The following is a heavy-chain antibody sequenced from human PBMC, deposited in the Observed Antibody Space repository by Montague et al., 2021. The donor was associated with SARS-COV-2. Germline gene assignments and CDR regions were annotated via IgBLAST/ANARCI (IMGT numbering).Heavy chain of an antibody. CDR1: GGSISSSNYY. CDR2: MYYSGGT. Sequence: SETLSLTCTVSGGSISSSNYYWGWIRQPPGKGLEWIGNMYYSGGTYYNPSLKSRATIPIDTSKNQFSLKLSSVTAADTAVYYCARDDIVLQGVTKGMDVWGQGTTVTVSS. CDR3: ARDDIVLQGVTKGMDV. V-gene: IGHV4-39*07. D-gene: IGHD3-10*01. J-gene: IGHJ6*02.